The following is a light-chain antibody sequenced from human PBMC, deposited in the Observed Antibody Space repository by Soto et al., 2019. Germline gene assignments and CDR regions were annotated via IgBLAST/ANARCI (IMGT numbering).Light chain of an antibody. CDR3: SSYEGSNSVV. J-gene: IGLJ2*01. V-gene: IGLV2-8*01. CDR2: ELT. Sequence: QSVLTQPHSASGSPGQSGTISCTGTSSDVGGYNYVSWYQQHQGQAPKLMIYELTKRHSRLPERFSASKSGNTPSLTVSGLQAEDEEGYDSSSYEGSNSVVYGGGTKLTVL. CDR1: SSDVGGYNY.